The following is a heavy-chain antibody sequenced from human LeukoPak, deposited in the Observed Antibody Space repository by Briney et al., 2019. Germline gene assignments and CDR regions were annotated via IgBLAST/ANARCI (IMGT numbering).Heavy chain of an antibody. Sequence: ASVKVSCKASGYTFTSNYIHWVRQAPGQGLEWMGMIYPRDGSTSYAQKFQGRVTVTRDTSTSTVHMELSGLRSEDTAVYYCARDLFPESSGYEVWWGQGTLVTVSS. CDR2: IYPRDGST. V-gene: IGHV1-46*01. J-gene: IGHJ4*02. CDR1: GYTFTSNY. CDR3: ARDLFPESSGYEVW. D-gene: IGHD3-22*01.